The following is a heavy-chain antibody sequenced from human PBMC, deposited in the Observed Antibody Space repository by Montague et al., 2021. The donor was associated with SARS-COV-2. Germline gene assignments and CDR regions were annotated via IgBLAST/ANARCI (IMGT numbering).Heavy chain of an antibody. Sequence: SLRLSCAASGFTVSSNYMSRVRQAPGKGLEWVSVIYSGGSTYYAXSVXGRFTISRDNSKNTLYLQMNSLRAEDTAVYYCARFGSVRGEDWFDPWGQGTLVTVSS. J-gene: IGHJ5*02. V-gene: IGHV3-66*01. CDR3: ARFGSVRGEDWFDP. CDR1: GFTVSSNY. CDR2: IYSGGST. D-gene: IGHD3-10*01.